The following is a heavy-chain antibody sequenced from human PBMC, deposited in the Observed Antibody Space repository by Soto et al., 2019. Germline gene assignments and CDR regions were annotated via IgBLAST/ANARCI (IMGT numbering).Heavy chain of an antibody. CDR2: IWYDGSNK. V-gene: IGHV3-33*01. CDR3: ARYGDYGKTYDY. J-gene: IGHJ4*02. D-gene: IGHD4-17*01. CDR1: GFTFSSYG. Sequence: SLRLSCAASGFTFSSYGMHWVRQAPGKGLEWVAVIWYDGSNKYYADSVKGRFTISRDNSKNTLYLQMNSLRAEDTAVYYCARYGDYGKTYDYWGQGTLVTVSS.